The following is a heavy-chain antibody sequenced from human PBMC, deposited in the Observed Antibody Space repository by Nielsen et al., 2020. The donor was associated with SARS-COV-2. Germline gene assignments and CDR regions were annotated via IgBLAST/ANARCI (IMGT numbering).Heavy chain of an antibody. V-gene: IGHV3-11*03. Sequence: GGSLRLSCAASGFTFSDYYMSWIRQAPGKGLEWVSYISSSSSYTNYADSVKGRFTISRDNAKNSLYLQMNSLRAEDTAVYYCAVGYGDYDWYFDLWGRGTLVTVSS. CDR3: AVGYGDYDWYFDL. D-gene: IGHD4-17*01. J-gene: IGHJ2*01. CDR2: ISSSSSYT. CDR1: GFTFSDYY.